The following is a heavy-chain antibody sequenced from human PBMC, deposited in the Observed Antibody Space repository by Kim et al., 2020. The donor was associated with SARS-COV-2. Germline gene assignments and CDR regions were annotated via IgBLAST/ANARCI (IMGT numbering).Heavy chain of an antibody. V-gene: IGHV3-23*01. CDR3: ARDASSGNIPFYFDD. CDR1: GFSFSSYA. D-gene: IGHD3-22*01. J-gene: IGHJ4*02. CDR2: ISGSGGST. Sequence: GGSLRLSCAASGFSFSSYAMSWVRQAPGKGLEWVSGISGSGGSTYYADSVKGRFTISRDNSKNTLYLQMNSLRAEDTALYYCARDASSGNIPFYFDDWGQGTLVTVSS.